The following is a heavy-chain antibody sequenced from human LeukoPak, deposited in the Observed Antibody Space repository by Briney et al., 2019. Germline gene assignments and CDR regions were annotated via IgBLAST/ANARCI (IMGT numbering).Heavy chain of an antibody. CDR1: GYTFTGYY. CDR2: INPNSGGT. J-gene: IGHJ5*02. CDR3: AREGSYLSYGGGGWFDP. Sequence: ASVKVSCKASGYTFTGYYMHWVRQAPGQGLEWMGWINPNSGGTNYAQKSQGRVTMTRDTSISTAYMELSRLRSDDTAVYYCAREGSYLSYGGGGWFDPWGQGALVTVSS. D-gene: IGHD5-18*01. V-gene: IGHV1-2*02.